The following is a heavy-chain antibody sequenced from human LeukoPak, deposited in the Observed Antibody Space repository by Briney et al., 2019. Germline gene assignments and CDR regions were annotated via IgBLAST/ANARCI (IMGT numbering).Heavy chain of an antibody. CDR1: GYTFTSYA. CDR2: IDAGNGKT. D-gene: IGHD4-17*01. Sequence: GASVKVSCKASGYTFTSYAIHWVRQAPGQRLEWMGWIDAGNGKTKYSQNFQGRVTITRDTSATTAYMDLSSLRPEDTAVYYCARARWTSTATTYYLDHWGQGTLVTVSS. V-gene: IGHV1-3*01. CDR3: ARARWTSTATTYYLDH. J-gene: IGHJ4*02.